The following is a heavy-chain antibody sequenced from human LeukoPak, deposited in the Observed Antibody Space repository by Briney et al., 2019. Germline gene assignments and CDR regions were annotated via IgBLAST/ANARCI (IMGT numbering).Heavy chain of an antibody. CDR2: ISGSGGST. CDR1: GFTFNGYA. Sequence: YPGGSLRLSCAASGFTFNGYAMNWVRQAPGKGLDWVSTISGSGGSTYYADSVKGRFTISRDNSKNTLYLQMNSLRAEDTAVYYCTTLCGSRPNWFDPWGQGTLVTVSS. CDR3: TTLCGSRPNWFDP. V-gene: IGHV3-23*01. D-gene: IGHD3-10*02. J-gene: IGHJ5*02.